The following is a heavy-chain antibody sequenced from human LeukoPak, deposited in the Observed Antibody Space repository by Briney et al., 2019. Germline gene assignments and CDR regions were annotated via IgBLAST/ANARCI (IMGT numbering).Heavy chain of an antibody. J-gene: IGHJ4*02. CDR1: GDTVSSNSAA. CDR2: TYYRSKWYN. CDR3: ARDQADYYGSGRPFDY. Sequence: SQTLSLTCAISGDTVSSNSAAWNWIRQSPSRGLERLGRTYYRSKWYNDYAVSVKSRITINPDTSKNQFSLQLNSVTPEDTAVYYCARDQADYYGSGRPFDYWGQGTLVTVSS. V-gene: IGHV6-1*01. D-gene: IGHD3-10*01.